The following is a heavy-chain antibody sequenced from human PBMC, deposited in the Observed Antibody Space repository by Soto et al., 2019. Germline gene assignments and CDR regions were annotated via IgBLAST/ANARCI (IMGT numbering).Heavy chain of an antibody. D-gene: IGHD6-19*01. J-gene: IGHJ4*02. Sequence: QVQLVQSGAEVKKPGSSVKVSCKASGGTFSSYTISWVRQAPGQGLEWMGRIIPILGIANYAQKFQGRVTITADKSTSTAYMELSSLRSEDTAVYYCATSSGWYEDYFDYWGQGTLVTVSS. CDR3: ATSSGWYEDYFDY. CDR1: GGTFSSYT. CDR2: IIPILGIA. V-gene: IGHV1-69*02.